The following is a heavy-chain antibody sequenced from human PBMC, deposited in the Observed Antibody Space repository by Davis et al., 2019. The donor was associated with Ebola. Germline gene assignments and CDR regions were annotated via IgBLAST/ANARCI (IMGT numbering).Heavy chain of an antibody. D-gene: IGHD3-16*01. J-gene: IGHJ6*02. CDR2: INPSGGST. CDR3: ARGDPYDYIWGSYAGSGMDV. V-gene: IGHV1-46*01. CDR1: GYTFTSYY. Sequence: ASVKVSCKASGYTFTSYYMHWVRQAPGQGLEWMGIINPSGGSTSYAQKFQGRVTMTRDTSTSTVYMELSSLRSEDTAVYYCARGDPYDYIWGSYAGSGMDVWGQGTTVTVSS.